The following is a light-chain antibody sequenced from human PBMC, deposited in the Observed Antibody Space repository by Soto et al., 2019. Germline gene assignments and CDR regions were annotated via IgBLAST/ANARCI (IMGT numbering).Light chain of an antibody. CDR3: LQDYNYPLT. CDR2: STS. J-gene: IGKJ4*01. V-gene: IGKV1-6*01. CDR1: QGIRND. Sequence: AIQMTQSPSSLSASVGDRVTITRRASQGIRNDLGWYQQKPGKAPKLLIYSTSSLQSGVPSRFSGSGSGTDFTLTISSLQPEDFATYYCLQDYNYPLTFGGGTKVEIK.